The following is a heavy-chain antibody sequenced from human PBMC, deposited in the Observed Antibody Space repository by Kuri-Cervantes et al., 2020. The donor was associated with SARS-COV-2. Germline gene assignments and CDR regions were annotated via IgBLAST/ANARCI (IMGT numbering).Heavy chain of an antibody. CDR1: GYTFTSYY. CDR2: INPSGGST. J-gene: IGHJ6*03. D-gene: IGHD2-2*01. V-gene: IGHV1-46*01. CDR3: ARDFSGGQLLSGWSRQTYYYYYYMDV. Sequence: ASVKVSCKASGYTFTSYYMHWMRQAPGQGLEWMGIINPSGGSTSYAQKFQGRVTMTRDTSTSTVYMELSSLRSEDTAVYYCARDFSGGQLLSGWSRQTYYYYYYMDVWGKGTTVTVSS.